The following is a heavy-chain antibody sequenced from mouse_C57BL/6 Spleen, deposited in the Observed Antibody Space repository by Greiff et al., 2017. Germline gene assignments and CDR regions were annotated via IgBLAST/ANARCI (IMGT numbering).Heavy chain of an antibody. V-gene: IGHV1-15*01. J-gene: IGHJ3*01. D-gene: IGHD1-1*01. CDR3: TRSETSDYGSSPAWFAY. Sequence: QVQLQQSGAELVRPGASVTLSCKASGYTFTDYEMHWVKQTPVHGLEWIGAIDPETGGTAYNQKFKGKAILTADKSSSTAYMELRSLTSEDSAVYYCTRSETSDYGSSPAWFAYWGQGTLVTVSA. CDR2: IDPETGGT. CDR1: GYTFTDYE.